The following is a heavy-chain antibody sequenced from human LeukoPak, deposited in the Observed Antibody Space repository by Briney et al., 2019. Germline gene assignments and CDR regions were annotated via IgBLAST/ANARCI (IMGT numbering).Heavy chain of an antibody. CDR1: GFTFSSYW. V-gene: IGHV3-74*01. CDR2: INTDGSST. CDR3: AREGTYYDFWSDPSHAFDI. Sequence: GGSLRLSCAASGFTFSSYWMHWVRQAPGKGLVWVSRINTDGSSTSYADSVKGRFTISRDNAKNTLYLQMNSLRAEDTAVYYCAREGTYYDFWSDPSHAFDIWGQGTMVTVSS. D-gene: IGHD3-3*01. J-gene: IGHJ3*02.